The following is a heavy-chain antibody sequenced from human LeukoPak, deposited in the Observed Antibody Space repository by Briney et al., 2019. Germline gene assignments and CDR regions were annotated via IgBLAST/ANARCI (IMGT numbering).Heavy chain of an antibody. D-gene: IGHD5/OR15-5a*01. J-gene: IGHJ4*02. CDR1: GYTFTGYY. CDR3: ARAVSTSGPYYFDY. V-gene: IGHV1-2*02. CDR2: INPNSGGT. Sequence: ASVKVSCKASGYTFTGYYMHRVRQAPGQGLEWMGWINPNSGGTNYAQKFQGRVTMTRDTSISTAYMELSRLRSDDTAVYYCARAVSTSGPYYFDYWGQGTLVTVSS.